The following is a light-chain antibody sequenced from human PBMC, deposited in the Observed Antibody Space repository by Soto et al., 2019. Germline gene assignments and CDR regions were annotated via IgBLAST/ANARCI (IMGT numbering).Light chain of an antibody. V-gene: IGKV1-6*01. Sequence: AIQMTQSPSSLSASVGDRVTITCRASQDISDDVGWYQQTPGKAPKLLISGASRLQSGVPSRFSGSGSGVAFPHTITSLRPEDSATYYCLQSHNCPRTFGQGTQVEI. CDR3: LQSHNCPRT. J-gene: IGKJ1*01. CDR1: QDISDD. CDR2: GAS.